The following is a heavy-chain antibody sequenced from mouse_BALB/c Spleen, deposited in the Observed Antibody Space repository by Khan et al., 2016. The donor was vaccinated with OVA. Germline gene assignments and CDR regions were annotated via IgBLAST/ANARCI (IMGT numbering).Heavy chain of an antibody. D-gene: IGHD1-1*01. J-gene: IGHJ2*01. CDR2: INPSTGYT. CDR1: GYTFINYW. V-gene: IGHV1-7*01. CDR3: ARRGLRWDFDY. Sequence: QARLQQSGAELAKPGASVKMSCKASGYTFINYWILWVKQRPGQGLEWIGYINPSTGYTEYNQNFKDKATLTADKSSSTAYMQLSSLTSEDSAVYYCARRGLRWDFDYWGQGTTLTVSS.